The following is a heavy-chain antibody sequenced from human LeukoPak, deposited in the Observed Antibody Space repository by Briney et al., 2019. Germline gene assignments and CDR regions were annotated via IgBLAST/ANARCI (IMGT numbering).Heavy chain of an antibody. CDR2: ISSSGRTM. D-gene: IGHD1-26*01. Sequence: GGSLRLSCAASGFTFSGYEMNWVRQAPGKGLEWVSYISSSGRTMYYADSVKGRFTISRDNAKNSLYLQMNSLRAEDTAVYYCARDKILGATHFDYWGQGTLVTVSS. J-gene: IGHJ4*02. CDR1: GFTFSGYE. V-gene: IGHV3-48*03. CDR3: ARDKILGATHFDY.